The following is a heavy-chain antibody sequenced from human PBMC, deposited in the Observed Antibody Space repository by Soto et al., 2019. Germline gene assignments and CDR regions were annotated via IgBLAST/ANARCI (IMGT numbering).Heavy chain of an antibody. V-gene: IGHV3-23*01. J-gene: IGHJ4*02. CDR3: AKNRSRVTTSWHFDY. CDR1: GFTFSGYA. D-gene: IGHD4-17*01. CDR2: IHGGGNSA. Sequence: EVQLLEPGGDLVQPGRSLRLSCAASGFTFSGYAMSWVRQAPGKGLEWVSVIHGGGNSAYYADSVKGRFTISRDNSKNTLYLQMSSLRGEDAAVYYCAKNRSRVTTSWHFDYWGQGTLVTVSS.